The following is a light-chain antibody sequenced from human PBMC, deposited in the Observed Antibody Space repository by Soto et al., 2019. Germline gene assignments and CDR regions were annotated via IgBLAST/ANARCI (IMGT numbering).Light chain of an antibody. V-gene: IGLV2-14*01. J-gene: IGLJ2*01. CDR1: SSDVGGYNY. CDR3: SSYTSSSTLEVV. CDR2: DVS. Sequence: QSVPTQPASVSGSPGQSITISCTGTSSDVGGYNYVSWYQQHPGKAPKLMIYDVSNRPSGVSNRFSGSKSGNTASLTISGLQAEDEADYYCSSYTSSSTLEVVFGGGTKVTVL.